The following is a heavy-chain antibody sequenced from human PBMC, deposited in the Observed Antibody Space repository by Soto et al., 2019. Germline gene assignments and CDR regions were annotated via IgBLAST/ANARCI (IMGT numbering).Heavy chain of an antibody. V-gene: IGHV3-49*03. J-gene: IGHJ4*02. D-gene: IGHD3-9*01. CDR1: GFTFGDYA. CDR3: TRVAQRHYDILTGPVY. CDR2: IRSKAYGGTT. Sequence: GGSLRLSCTASGFTFGDYAMSWFRQAPGKGLEWVGFIRSKAYGGTTEYAASVKGRFTISRDDSKSIAYLQMNSLKTEDTAVYYCTRVAQRHYDILTGPVYWGQGTLVTVSS.